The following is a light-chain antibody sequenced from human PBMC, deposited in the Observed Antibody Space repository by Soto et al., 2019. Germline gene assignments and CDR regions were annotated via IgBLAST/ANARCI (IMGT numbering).Light chain of an antibody. V-gene: IGKV1-39*01. Sequence: DIQMTQSPSSLSASVGDRVTITCRASQSISTYLNWYQQKAGLAPKLLIYAASSLQSGVPSRFSGSGSGTDFTLTISSLQPEDFATYHCQQTYSTPPTFGQGTKVDI. CDR2: AAS. CDR3: QQTYSTPPT. J-gene: IGKJ1*01. CDR1: QSISTY.